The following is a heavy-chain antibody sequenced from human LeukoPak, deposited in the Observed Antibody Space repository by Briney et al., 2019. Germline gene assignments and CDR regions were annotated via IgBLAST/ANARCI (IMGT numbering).Heavy chain of an antibody. Sequence: PSETLSPTCAVYGGSFSTYYWSWIRQPPGKGLEWIGELSHSGSTNYNPSLKSRVTISVDTSMNQLSLKLRSVTAADTAVYYCARAQRRDNYYYGLDLWGQGTTVTVSS. V-gene: IGHV4-34*01. CDR1: GGSFSTYY. CDR2: LSHSGST. D-gene: IGHD6-25*01. CDR3: ARAQRRDNYYYGLDL. J-gene: IGHJ6*02.